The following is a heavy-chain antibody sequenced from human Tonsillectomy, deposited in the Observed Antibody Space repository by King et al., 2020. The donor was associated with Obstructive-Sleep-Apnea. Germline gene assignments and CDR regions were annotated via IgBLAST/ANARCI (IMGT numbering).Heavy chain of an antibody. V-gene: IGHV1-18*01. CDR2: ISGYNGNT. CDR1: GYTFTIYG. Sequence: QLVQSGAEVKKPGASVKVSCKASGYTFTIYGTSWVRQAPGQGLEWLGWISGYNGNTNYAQNFQGRVTMTIDTSTTTVYMELRSLRSDDTAVYYCARDLVTAASSDWGQGTLVTVSS. D-gene: IGHD6-13*01. J-gene: IGHJ4*02. CDR3: ARDLVTAASSD.